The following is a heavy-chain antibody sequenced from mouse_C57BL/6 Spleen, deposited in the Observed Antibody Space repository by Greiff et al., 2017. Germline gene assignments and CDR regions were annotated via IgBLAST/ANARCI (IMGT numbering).Heavy chain of an antibody. J-gene: IGHJ4*01. D-gene: IGHD2-1*01. CDR2: IYPRSGNT. V-gene: IGHV1-81*01. Sequence: QVQLKESGAELARPGASVKLSCKASGYTFTSYGISWVKQRTGQGLEWIGEIYPRSGNTYYNEKFKGKATLTADKSSSTAYMELRSLTSEDSAVYFCATIYSGYWGQGTSVTVSS. CDR1: GYTFTSYG. CDR3: ATIYSGY.